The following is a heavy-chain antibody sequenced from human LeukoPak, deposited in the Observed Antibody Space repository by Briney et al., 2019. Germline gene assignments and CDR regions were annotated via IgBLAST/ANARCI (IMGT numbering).Heavy chain of an antibody. V-gene: IGHV4-59*01. D-gene: IGHD6-19*01. Sequence: PSETLSLTCTVAGGSISSYYWNWIRQPPGKGLEWIGYIYYSGSTNYNPSLKSRVTISVDTSKNQFSLKLSSVTAADTAVYYCARGGWYPESFQHWGQGALVTVSS. J-gene: IGHJ1*01. CDR1: GGSISSYY. CDR2: IYYSGST. CDR3: ARGGWYPESFQH.